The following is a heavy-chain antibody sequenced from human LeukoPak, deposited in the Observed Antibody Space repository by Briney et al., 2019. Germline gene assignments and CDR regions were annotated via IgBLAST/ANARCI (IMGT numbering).Heavy chain of an antibody. CDR3: ARASFYGSGSYNHWFGP. Sequence: SETLSLTCTVSGGSISSGGYYWSWIRQHPGKGLEWVGYIYWSGSPYYDPSLKSRVTISVETSKNQFSLKLSSVTAADTAVYYCARASFYGSGSYNHWFGPWGQGTLVTVSS. CDR1: GGSISSGGYY. J-gene: IGHJ5*02. CDR2: IYWSGSP. V-gene: IGHV4-31*03. D-gene: IGHD3-10*01.